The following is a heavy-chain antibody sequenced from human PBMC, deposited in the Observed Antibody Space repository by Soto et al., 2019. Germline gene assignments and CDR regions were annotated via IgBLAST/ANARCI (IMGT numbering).Heavy chain of an antibody. CDR1: GYTFTSHA. D-gene: IGHD3-3*01. V-gene: IGHV1-3*01. Sequence: ASVKVSCKASGYTFTSHAMHWVRQAPGQRLEWMGWINAGNGNTKYSQKFQGRVTITRDTSASTAYMELSSLRSEDTAVYYCARDAWRITIFGVVRSTFMDVWGQGTTVTVSS. CDR2: INAGNGNT. J-gene: IGHJ6*02. CDR3: ARDAWRITIFGVVRSTFMDV.